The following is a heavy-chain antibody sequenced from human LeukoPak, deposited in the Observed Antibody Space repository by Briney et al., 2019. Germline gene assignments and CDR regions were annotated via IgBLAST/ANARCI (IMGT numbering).Heavy chain of an antibody. CDR1: GYTFANFG. CDR3: ARAPLYGGNVLGDYVDF. CDR2: ISINNLNT. Sequence: ASVKVSCKASGYTFANFGITWVRQAPGQGLEWMGWISINNLNTRYVQTLQGRVTLTTDTSASTASMELTDLNTDDTAVYYCARAPLYGGNVLGDYVDFWGQGTLVVVSS. J-gene: IGHJ4*02. D-gene: IGHD1-26*01. V-gene: IGHV1-18*01.